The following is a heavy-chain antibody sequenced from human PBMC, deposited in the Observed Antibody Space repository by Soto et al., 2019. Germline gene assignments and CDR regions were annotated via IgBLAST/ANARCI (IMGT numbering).Heavy chain of an antibody. V-gene: IGHV1-69*01. D-gene: IGHD4-4*01. CDR2: IIPIFGTA. CDR1: GGTFSSYA. Sequence: QVQLVQSGAEVKKPGSSVKVSCKASGGTFSSYAISWVRQAPGQGLEWMGGIIPIFGTANYAQKFQGRVTITADESTSTAYMELSSLRSEDTAVYYCARRTTGYCYYGMDVWGQGTTVTVSS. J-gene: IGHJ6*02. CDR3: ARRTTGYCYYGMDV.